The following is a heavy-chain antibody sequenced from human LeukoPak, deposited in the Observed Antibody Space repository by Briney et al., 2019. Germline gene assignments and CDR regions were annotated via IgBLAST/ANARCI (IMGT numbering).Heavy chain of an antibody. D-gene: IGHD3-10*01. CDR1: GGSMSSYY. CDR2: IYYSGST. J-gene: IGHJ3*02. CDR3: ARHEGITVNPFDI. V-gene: IGHV4-59*08. Sequence: SETLTLSCTASGGSMSSYYRGWIRQAPGKGLEWIGYIYYSGSTNYNASLKSRLTISVDTSKNQFSLGLTSMTAADTAVYYCARHEGITVNPFDIWGQGTMVTVSS.